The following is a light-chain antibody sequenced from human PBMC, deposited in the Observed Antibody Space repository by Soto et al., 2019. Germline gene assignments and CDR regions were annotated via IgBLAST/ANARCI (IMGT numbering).Light chain of an antibody. J-gene: IGKJ1*01. CDR1: QYIGNY. CDR2: SAS. V-gene: IGKV1-39*01. CDR3: QSNYILPWT. Sequence: DIQVTQSPPSLSASVGDRVTITCRASQYIGNYLNWYQHKPGKAPQLLIYSASTLQIGVPSRFSGSVSGTDFTLTITPLQPDDFASYYCQSNYILPWTFGQGTKVETK.